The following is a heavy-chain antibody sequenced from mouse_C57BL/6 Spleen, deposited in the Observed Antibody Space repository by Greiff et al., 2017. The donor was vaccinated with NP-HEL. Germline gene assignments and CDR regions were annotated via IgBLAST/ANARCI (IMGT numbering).Heavy chain of an antibody. CDR2: IHPNSGST. CDR3: ARSVTTVVHFDD. D-gene: IGHD1-1*01. CDR1: GYTFTSYW. J-gene: IGHJ2*01. V-gene: IGHV1-64*01. Sequence: QVQLQQSGAELVKPGASVKLSCKASGYTFTSYWMHWVKQRPGQGLEWIGMIHPNSGSTNYNEKFKSKATLTVDKSSSTAYMQLSSLTSEDSAVYYCARSVTTVVHFDDWGQGTTLTVSS.